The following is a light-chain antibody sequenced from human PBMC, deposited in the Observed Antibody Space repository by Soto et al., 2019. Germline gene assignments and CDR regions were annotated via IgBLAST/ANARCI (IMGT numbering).Light chain of an antibody. CDR2: DAS. CDR1: QRVNTC. Sequence: DIQVTQSPSTLSSCFLDIVTITCRASQRVNTCLAWYQQKPGKAPTLLIYDASSLQSGVPSRFSGSGGGTDFTLSISSVQPEDFATYFCQQSYMDPITFGQGTRLEIK. J-gene: IGKJ5*01. V-gene: IGKV1-5*01. CDR3: QQSYMDPIT.